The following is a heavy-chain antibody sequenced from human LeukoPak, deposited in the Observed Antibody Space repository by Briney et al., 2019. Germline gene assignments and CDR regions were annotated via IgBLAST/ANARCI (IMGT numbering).Heavy chain of an antibody. CDR2: ISAYNGNT. CDR1: GGTFSSYA. CDR3: ARELRTRGVGANLGY. V-gene: IGHV1-18*01. J-gene: IGHJ4*02. D-gene: IGHD1-26*01. Sequence: ASVKVSCNASGGTFSSYAISWVRQAPGQGLEWMGWISAYNGNTNYAQKLQGRVTMTTDTSTSTAYMELRSLRSDDTAVYYCARELRTRGVGANLGYWGQGTLVTVSS.